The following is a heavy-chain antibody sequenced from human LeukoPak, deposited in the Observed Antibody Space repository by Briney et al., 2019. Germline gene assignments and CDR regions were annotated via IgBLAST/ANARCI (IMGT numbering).Heavy chain of an antibody. CDR2: IYYSGSP. J-gene: IGHJ4*02. Sequence: SETLSLTCTVSGGSISSYYWSWIRQPPGKGLEWIGYIYYSGSPNYNPSLKSRVTISVDTSKNQFSLKLSSVTAADTAVYYCARAPYDFWSGYHFDYWGQGTLVTVSS. CDR3: ARAPYDFWSGYHFDY. V-gene: IGHV4-59*01. D-gene: IGHD3-3*01. CDR1: GGSISSYY.